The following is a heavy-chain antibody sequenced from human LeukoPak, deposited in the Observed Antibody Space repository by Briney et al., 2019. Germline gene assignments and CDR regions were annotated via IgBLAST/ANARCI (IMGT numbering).Heavy chain of an antibody. J-gene: IGHJ3*02. CDR3: ARGPYSSSWYGLDDSFDI. D-gene: IGHD6-13*01. Sequence: ASVKVFCKASGYTFSSYGISWVRQAPGQGLEWMGIINPNGGSTSYAQKLQGRVTMTRDMSTSTVYMELSSLRSEDTAVYYCARGPYSSSWYGLDDSFDIWGQGTMVTVSS. CDR1: GYTFSSYG. V-gene: IGHV1-46*01. CDR2: INPNGGST.